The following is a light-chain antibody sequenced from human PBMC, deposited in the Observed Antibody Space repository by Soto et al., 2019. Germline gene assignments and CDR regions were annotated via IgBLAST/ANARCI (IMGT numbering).Light chain of an antibody. CDR1: ETISSW. CDR3: QQSYSTPPT. V-gene: IGKV1-5*01. CDR2: DAS. Sequence: DIQMTQSPSTLSASVGDRVTITCRASETISSWLAWYQQKEGKAPKLLMYDASTLESGVPPRFSGSRSGTEFTLTISSLQPDDFGTYYCQQSYSTPPTFGQGTKVDIK. J-gene: IGKJ1*01.